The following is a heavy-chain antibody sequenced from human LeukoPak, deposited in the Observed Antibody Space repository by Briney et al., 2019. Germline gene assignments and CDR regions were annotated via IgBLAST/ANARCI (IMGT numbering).Heavy chain of an antibody. J-gene: IGHJ5*02. CDR1: GGSISSHY. D-gene: IGHD4-23*01. CDR3: ARRVTSNCFDP. CDR2: MHYSGSA. Sequence: SETLSLTCSVSGGSISSHYWSWIRQPPGKRLEWIGYMHYSGSANYNPSLKSRVTMSVDTSKNQFSLNLSSVTAADTAVYYCARRVTSNCFDPWGQGTLVTVSS. V-gene: IGHV4-59*08.